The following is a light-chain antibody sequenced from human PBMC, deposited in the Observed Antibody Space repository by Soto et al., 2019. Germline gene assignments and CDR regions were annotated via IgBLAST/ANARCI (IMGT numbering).Light chain of an antibody. Sequence: DIRMTQSPSSLSASVGDRVTITCRASQGISNALGWYQQRQGKAPKRLIYAASSLQIGVPSRVSGSGSGTEFTLTISSLQPEDVATYYCRQHNSYPWTFGQGTKVEIK. J-gene: IGKJ1*01. CDR2: AAS. CDR3: RQHNSYPWT. V-gene: IGKV1-17*01. CDR1: QGISNA.